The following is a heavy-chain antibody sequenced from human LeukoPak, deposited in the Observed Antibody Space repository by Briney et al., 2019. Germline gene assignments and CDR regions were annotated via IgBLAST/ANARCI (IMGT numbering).Heavy chain of an antibody. J-gene: IGHJ4*02. V-gene: IGHV3-23*01. D-gene: IGHD1-26*01. CDR3: AKDVGKWESLHFFDY. CDR1: GFTFSTYT. CDR2: ISGSGAST. Sequence: GGSLRLSCAASGFTFSTYTMSWVRQAPGKGLEWISGISGSGASTYYADSVTGRFTISRDNSRNTLYLQMNSLRGDDTAVYYCAKDVGKWESLHFFDYWGQGTLVTVSS.